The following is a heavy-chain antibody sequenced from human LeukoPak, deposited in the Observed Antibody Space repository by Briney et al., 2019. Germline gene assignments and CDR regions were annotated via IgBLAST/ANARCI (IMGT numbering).Heavy chain of an antibody. CDR3: ARTYSGSLRGDY. Sequence: GASVKVSCKASGYTFTGYYMHWVRQAPGQGLEWMGWINPSSGGTSYAQNFQGRVTMTRDTSISAAYMELNSLRSDDTAVYYCARTYSGSLRGDYWGQGTLVTVSS. CDR1: GYTFTGYY. D-gene: IGHD1-26*01. V-gene: IGHV1-2*02. J-gene: IGHJ4*02. CDR2: INPSSGGT.